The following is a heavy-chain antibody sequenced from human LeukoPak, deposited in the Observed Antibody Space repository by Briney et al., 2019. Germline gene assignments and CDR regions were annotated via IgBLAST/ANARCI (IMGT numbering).Heavy chain of an antibody. V-gene: IGHV4-34*01. Sequence: SETLSLTCAVYGGSFSGYYWFWIRQPPGKGLEWIGEINHSGNTNYNPPLKSRVTIPVDTSKNQFSLKLSSVTAADTAVYYCARGYDSGWYTPHYWGQGTLVTVSS. D-gene: IGHD6-19*01. CDR2: INHSGNT. CDR1: GGSFSGYY. J-gene: IGHJ4*02. CDR3: ARGYDSGWYTPHY.